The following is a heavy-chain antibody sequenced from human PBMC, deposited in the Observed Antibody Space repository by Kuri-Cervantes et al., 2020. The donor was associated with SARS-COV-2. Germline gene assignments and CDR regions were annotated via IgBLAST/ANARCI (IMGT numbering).Heavy chain of an antibody. J-gene: IGHJ6*02. CDR1: VYXFTGYX. Sequence: ASVKVSXKASVYXFTGYXMHXVRQAPGQGLXWMGWXNPNSGGTXXAQKFQGXVTMTRDTSISTXYMELSRLXSDDTAVXYCAXXMVRGIIRXXXYAMDVWGQGTTVTVSS. CDR2: XNPNSGGT. CDR3: AXXMVRGIIRXXXYAMDV. V-gene: IGHV1-2*04. D-gene: IGHD3-10*01.